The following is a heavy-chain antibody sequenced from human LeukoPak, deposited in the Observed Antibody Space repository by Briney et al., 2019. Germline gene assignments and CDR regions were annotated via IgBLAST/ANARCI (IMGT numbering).Heavy chain of an antibody. CDR2: ISYDGTIK. V-gene: IGHV3-30*03. CDR1: GFTFSSYG. J-gene: IGHJ4*02. CDR3: TRDKQQLDDY. D-gene: IGHD1-1*01. Sequence: PGRSLRLSCAASGFTFSSYGMHWVRQAPGKGLEWVAVISYDGTIKYYADSAKGRFTISRDNAKKSLYLQMNSLRAEDTAVYYCTRDKQQLDDYWGQGTLVTVSS.